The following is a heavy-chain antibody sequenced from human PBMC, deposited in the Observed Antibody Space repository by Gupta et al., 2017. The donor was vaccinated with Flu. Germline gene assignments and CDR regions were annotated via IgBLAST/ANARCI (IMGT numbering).Heavy chain of an antibody. Sequence: EVQLLESGGGVVQPGESLSLSCVVSGLTFSDYAMNWVRQAPGKGLEWLSTVGAGGDRKYYADSVMGRFTISRDNSKNTIYLQMNSLTGDDTAVYYCAKDRSGNPAIDYWGQGARVTVSA. CDR2: VGAGGDRK. D-gene: IGHD6-13*01. J-gene: IGHJ4*02. V-gene: IGHV3-23*01. CDR3: AKDRSGNPAIDY. CDR1: GLTFSDYA.